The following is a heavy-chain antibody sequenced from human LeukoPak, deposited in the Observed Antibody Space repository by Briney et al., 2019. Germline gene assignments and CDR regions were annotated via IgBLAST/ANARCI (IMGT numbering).Heavy chain of an antibody. CDR3: ARGHCSGGSCYFKPLSDY. D-gene: IGHD2-15*01. V-gene: IGHV4-4*07. Sequence: SETLSLTCTVSGGSITNYYWSWIRQPAGKGLEWIGLIYTSGSTNYNPSLKSRVTISVDTSKNQFSLKLSSVTAADTAVYYCARGHCSGGSCYFKPLSDYWGQGTLVTVSS. CDR2: IYTSGST. J-gene: IGHJ4*02. CDR1: GGSITNYY.